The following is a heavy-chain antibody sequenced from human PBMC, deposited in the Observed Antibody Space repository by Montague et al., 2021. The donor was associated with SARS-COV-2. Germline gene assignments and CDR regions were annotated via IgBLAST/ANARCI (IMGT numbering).Heavy chain of an antibody. D-gene: IGHD3-3*01. V-gene: IGHV4-39*01. J-gene: IGHJ5*02. CDR3: AGPNMGSVTSAGVVMRDRWFDH. CDR2: IYYSGST. Sequence: SETLSLTCTVSGGSISSSTYYWGWIRQPPGKGLEWIGNIYYSGSTYYNPSLKSRVTISLDTPKNQFSLKLSSVTAADTAVYYCAGPNMGSVTSAGVVMRDRWFDHWGQGTLVTVSS. CDR1: GGSISSSTYY.